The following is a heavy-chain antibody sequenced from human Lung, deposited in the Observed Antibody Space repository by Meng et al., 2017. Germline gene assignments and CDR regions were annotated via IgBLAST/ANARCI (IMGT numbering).Heavy chain of an antibody. CDR1: GGSFSDYY. V-gene: IGHV4-34*01. CDR3: ARGPTTMAHDFDY. D-gene: IGHD4-11*01. Sequence: VPVTQGEAGMLKPSETLSLTCVVSGGSFSDYYWSWIRQPPGKGLEWIGEINHSGSTNYNPSLESRATISVDTSQNNLSLKLSSVTAADSAVYYCARGPTTMAHDFDYWGQGTLVTVSS. CDR2: INHSGST. J-gene: IGHJ4*02.